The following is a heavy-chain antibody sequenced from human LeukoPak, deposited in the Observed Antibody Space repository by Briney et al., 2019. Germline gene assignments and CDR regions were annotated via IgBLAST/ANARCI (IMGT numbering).Heavy chain of an antibody. D-gene: IGHD4-17*01. V-gene: IGHV5-51*01. Sequence: GESLKISCKTSGYSFGTYWIAWVRQMPGRGLEWVGIIYLGDSDTRYSPSFQGQVTISADKSISTAYLQWSSLKASDTAIYYCARRQTTGTLDVWGQGTTVTVSS. CDR1: GYSFGTYW. J-gene: IGHJ6*02. CDR2: IYLGDSDT. CDR3: ARRQTTGTLDV.